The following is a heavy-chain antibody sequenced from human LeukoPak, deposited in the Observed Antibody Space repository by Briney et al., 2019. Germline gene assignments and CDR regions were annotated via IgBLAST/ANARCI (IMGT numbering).Heavy chain of an antibody. J-gene: IGHJ6*04. Sequence: GGSLRLSCAASGFTFSSSWMHWVRQAPGKGLVWVSRITRDGSSTTYADSVKGRFTTSRDNAKNTLYLQTDSLRDDDTAVYYCARDPGYESWSPFWGGMDVWGNGTTVIVSS. V-gene: IGHV3-74*01. CDR2: ITRDGSST. CDR1: GFTFSSSW. CDR3: ARDPGYESWSPFWGGMDV. D-gene: IGHD3-16*01.